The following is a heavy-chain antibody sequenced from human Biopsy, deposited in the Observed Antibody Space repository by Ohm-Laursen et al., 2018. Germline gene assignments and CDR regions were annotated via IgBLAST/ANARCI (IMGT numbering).Heavy chain of an antibody. Sequence: TVKVSCKASVGTSSRYAISWGRQAPGQGLEGMGGIIAILGTANYAQKFQGRVTLTPDKSTSTVYMGLSSPRSWDTAVYYWARDSEYGDYQIFFFGKDVWGPRATGTVSS. D-gene: IGHD4-17*01. CDR3: ARDSEYGDYQIFFFGKDV. J-gene: IGHJ6*02. CDR1: VGTSSRYA. V-gene: IGHV1-69*10. CDR2: IIAILGTA.